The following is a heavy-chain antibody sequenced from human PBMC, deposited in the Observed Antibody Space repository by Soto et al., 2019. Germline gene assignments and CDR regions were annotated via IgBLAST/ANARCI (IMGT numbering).Heavy chain of an antibody. CDR3: ARCVDVSLDYFDS. Sequence: QVQLQESGPGLVKPSETLSLTCTVSGAYMRNDYYYWSWVRQNPGKALEWNGHMHHSGRTHYNPPPNSRVAVSVDTSKNQSALYLDSVTAADTAVYSCARCVDVSLDYFDSWSQGTQVIVSS. J-gene: IGHJ4*02. CDR2: MHHSGRT. D-gene: IGHD2-15*01. V-gene: IGHV4-31*03. CDR1: GAYMRNDYYY.